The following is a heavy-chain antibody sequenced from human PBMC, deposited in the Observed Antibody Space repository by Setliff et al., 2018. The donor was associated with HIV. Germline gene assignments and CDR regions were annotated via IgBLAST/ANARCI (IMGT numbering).Heavy chain of an antibody. Sequence: SQTLSLTCAVSGASISDGTYYWSWIRQPAGKGLEWIGHIYIRGGTTNYSPSLKSRVTISLDTSKNQFSLSLSSVTASDTALYYCARSQETSVAATEIWGQGTMVTVS. CDR3: ARSQETSVAATEI. CDR1: GASISDGTYY. CDR2: IYIRGGTT. J-gene: IGHJ3*02. V-gene: IGHV4-61*09.